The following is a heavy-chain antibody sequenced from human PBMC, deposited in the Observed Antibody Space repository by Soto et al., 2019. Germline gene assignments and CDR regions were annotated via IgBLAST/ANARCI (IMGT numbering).Heavy chain of an antibody. V-gene: IGHV4-30-2*05. CDR1: GGSISSGDYS. Sequence: PSETLSLTCAVSGGSISSGDYSWSWIRQPPGKGLEWIGYIYHSGSTYYNPSLKSRVTISIDTSKNQFSLKLSSVTAADTAVFYCVCERYYDCVWGCLRPFYFVYWGQVSLV. J-gene: IGHJ4*02. CDR2: IYHSGST. CDR3: VCERYYDCVWGCLRPFYFVY. D-gene: IGHD3-16*01.